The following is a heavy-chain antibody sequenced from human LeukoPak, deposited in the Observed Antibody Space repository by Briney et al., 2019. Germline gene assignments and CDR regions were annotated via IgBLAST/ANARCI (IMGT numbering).Heavy chain of an antibody. CDR3: ARGPGDCSGGSCYSDYMDV. D-gene: IGHD2-15*01. CDR2: INHSGST. J-gene: IGHJ6*03. V-gene: IGHV4-34*01. Sequence: PSETLSLTCAVYGGSFSGYYWSWIRQPPGKGLEWIGEINHSGSTNYNPSLKSRVTISVETSKNQFSLKLSSVTAADTAVYYCARGPGDCSGGSCYSDYMDVWGKGTTVTVSS. CDR1: GGSFSGYY.